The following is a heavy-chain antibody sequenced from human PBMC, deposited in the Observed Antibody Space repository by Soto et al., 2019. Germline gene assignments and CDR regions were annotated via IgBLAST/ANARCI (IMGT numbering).Heavy chain of an antibody. CDR1: VYTFTSYA. D-gene: IGHD1-26*01. Sequence: XSVKVSCKASVYTFTSYAVHWVRQAPGQRLEWLGWINAANGNTKYSQKFQGRITITRDTSASTTYMELSSLTSEDTAVYYCATDSGSYWAFDYWGQGALVTVSS. CDR3: ATDSGSYWAFDY. V-gene: IGHV1-3*01. J-gene: IGHJ4*02. CDR2: INAANGNT.